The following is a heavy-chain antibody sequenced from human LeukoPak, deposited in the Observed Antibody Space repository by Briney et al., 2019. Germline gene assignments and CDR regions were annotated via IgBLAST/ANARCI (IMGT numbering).Heavy chain of an antibody. V-gene: IGHV3-9*01. CDR2: ISWNSGSI. CDR1: GFTFDDYA. CDR3: AKGGVIPDAFDI. J-gene: IGHJ3*02. D-gene: IGHD3-16*02. Sequence: GGSLRLSCAASGFTFDDYAMHWVRQAPGKGLEWVSGISWNSGSIGYADSVKGRFTISRDNAKNSLYLQMNNLRAEDTALYYCAKGGVIPDAFDIWGQGTMVTVSS.